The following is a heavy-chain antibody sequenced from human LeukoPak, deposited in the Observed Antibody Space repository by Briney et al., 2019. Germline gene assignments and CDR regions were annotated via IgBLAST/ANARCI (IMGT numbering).Heavy chain of an antibody. CDR3: AKEEEAAAGIRGGPFDY. D-gene: IGHD6-13*01. V-gene: IGHV3-23*01. CDR1: GFTFSSYA. CDR2: ISGSGGST. J-gene: IGHJ4*02. Sequence: GGSLRLSCAASGFTFSSYAMSWVRQAPGKGLEWVSAISGSGGSTYYADSVKGRLTISRDNSKNTLYLQMNSLRAEDTAVYYCAKEEEAAAGIRGGPFDYWGQGTMVTVSS.